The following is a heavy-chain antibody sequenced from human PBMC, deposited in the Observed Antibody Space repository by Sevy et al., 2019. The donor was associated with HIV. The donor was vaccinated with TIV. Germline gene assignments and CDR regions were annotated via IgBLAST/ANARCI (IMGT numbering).Heavy chain of an antibody. CDR2: ISSSGSSI. J-gene: IGHJ5*02. CDR3: TRNGGAFDNGFDP. D-gene: IGHD2-8*01. Sequence: GGSLRLSCTASGFTFSSYDMNWVRQAPGEGLEWVSKISSSGSSIYYADSVKGRFTISRDNAKNSLNLQMNSRRAEDTAVYYCTRNGGAFDNGFDPWGQGTLVTVSS. V-gene: IGHV3-48*03. CDR1: GFTFSSYD.